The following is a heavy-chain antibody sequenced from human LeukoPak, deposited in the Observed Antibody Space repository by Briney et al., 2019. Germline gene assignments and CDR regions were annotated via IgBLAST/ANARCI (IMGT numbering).Heavy chain of an antibody. CDR1: GGSFSGYY. Sequence: SETLSLTCAVYGGSFSGYYWSWIRQPPGTGLEWIGEINHSGSTNYNPSLKSRVTISVDTSKNQFSLKPSSVTAADTAVYYCARGHYYDSSGYYAAIDYWGQGTLVTVSS. CDR3: ARGHYYDSSGYYAAIDY. V-gene: IGHV4-34*01. CDR2: INHSGST. J-gene: IGHJ4*02. D-gene: IGHD3-22*01.